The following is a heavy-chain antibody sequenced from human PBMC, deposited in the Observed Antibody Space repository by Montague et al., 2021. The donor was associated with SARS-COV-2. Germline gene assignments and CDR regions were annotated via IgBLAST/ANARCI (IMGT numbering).Heavy chain of an antibody. V-gene: IGHV3-30*04. Sequence: SLRLSCSASGFTFSSYAMHWVRQAPDKGLEWVAVISYDGSNKYYADSVKGRFTISRDNSKNTLYLQMNSLRAEDTAVYYRARDIATLGRWLQVPWALYYYYGMDVWGQGTTVTVSS. J-gene: IGHJ6*02. CDR3: ARDIATLGRWLQVPWALYYYYGMDV. D-gene: IGHD5-24*01. CDR2: ISYDGSNK. CDR1: GFTFSSYA.